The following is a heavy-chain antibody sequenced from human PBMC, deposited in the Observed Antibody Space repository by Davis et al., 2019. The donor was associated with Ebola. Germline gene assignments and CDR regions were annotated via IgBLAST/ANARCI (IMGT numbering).Heavy chain of an antibody. CDR3: ARGAPHGPVPHYGMDV. J-gene: IGHJ6*04. CDR1: GDSVSRNSAA. D-gene: IGHD2-2*01. Sequence: SQTLSLTCAISGDSVSRNSAAWNWLRQSPSRGLVWLGRTYYRSKWYNDYAVSVKSRITINPDTSKNQFSLQLNSVTPEDTAVYYCARGAPHGPVPHYGMDVWGKGTTVTVSS. CDR2: TYYRSKWYN. V-gene: IGHV6-1*01.